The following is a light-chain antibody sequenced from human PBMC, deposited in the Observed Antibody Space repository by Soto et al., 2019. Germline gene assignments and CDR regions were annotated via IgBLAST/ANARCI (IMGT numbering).Light chain of an antibody. CDR3: QQYHNLWS. CDR2: RAS. J-gene: IGKJ1*01. V-gene: IGKV3-15*01. Sequence: IGLTQSPATVSVSPGDRVTLSFWASQNIYSNLGWYQQRPGQAPRLIIYRASARPTGIPARFSGSGSGTEFTLTISSLQSEDFATYSCQQYHNLWSFGRRSKV. CDR1: QNIYSN.